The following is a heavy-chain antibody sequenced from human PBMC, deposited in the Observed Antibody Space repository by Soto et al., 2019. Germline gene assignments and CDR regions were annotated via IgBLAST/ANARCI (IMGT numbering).Heavy chain of an antibody. CDR2: ISSSSSYI. V-gene: IGHV3-21*01. J-gene: IGHJ4*02. D-gene: IGHD4-17*01. CDR1: GFTFSSYS. Sequence: GGSLRLSCAASGFTFSSYSMNWVRQAPGKGLEWVSSISSSSSYIYYADSVKGRFTISRDNAKNSLYLQMNSLRAEDTAVYYCASLDYGDYVLGYFDYWGQGTLVTVSS. CDR3: ASLDYGDYVLGYFDY.